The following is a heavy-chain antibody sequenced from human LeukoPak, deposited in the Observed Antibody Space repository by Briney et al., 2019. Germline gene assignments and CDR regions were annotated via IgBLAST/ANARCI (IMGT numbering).Heavy chain of an antibody. D-gene: IGHD3/OR15-3a*01. CDR3: ATGDGPFDY. V-gene: IGHV1-46*01. Sequence: ASVKVSCKASGYTVTSYYMHWVRQAPGRGLEWMGIINPSGGSTSYAQKFQGRVTMTRDMSTSTVYMELSSLRSEDTAVYYCATGDGPFDYWGQGTLVTVSS. J-gene: IGHJ4*02. CDR1: GYTVTSYY. CDR2: INPSGGST.